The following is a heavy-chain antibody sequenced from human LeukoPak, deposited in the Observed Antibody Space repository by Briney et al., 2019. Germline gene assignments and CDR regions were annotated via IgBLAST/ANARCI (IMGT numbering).Heavy chain of an antibody. Sequence: GGSLRLSCAASGFTVSSNYMSWVRQAPGKGLEWVSVIYSGGSTYYADSVKGRFTISRDNSKNTLYLQMNSLRAEDTALYYCARVAYSGSYWSDYWGQGTLVTVSS. J-gene: IGHJ4*02. D-gene: IGHD1-26*01. CDR2: IYSGGST. V-gene: IGHV3-53*01. CDR3: ARVAYSGSYWSDY. CDR1: GFTVSSNY.